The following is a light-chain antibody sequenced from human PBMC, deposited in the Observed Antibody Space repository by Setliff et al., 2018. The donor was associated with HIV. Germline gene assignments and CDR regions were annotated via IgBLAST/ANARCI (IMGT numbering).Light chain of an antibody. V-gene: IGLV2-23*02. J-gene: IGLJ1*01. CDR1: NSDVGSYNL. CDR2: EVS. CDR3: CSYAGTSTYV. Sequence: QSVLTQPASVSGSPGQSITISCTGTNSDVGSYNLVSWYQQHPGKAPKLMIYEVSKRPSGVSNRFSGSKSGNTASLTIFGLQAEDEADYYCCSYAGTSTYVCGTGTKVTVL.